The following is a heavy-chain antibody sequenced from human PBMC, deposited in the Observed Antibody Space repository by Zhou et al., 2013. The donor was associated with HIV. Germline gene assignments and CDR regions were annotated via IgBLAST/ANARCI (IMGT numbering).Heavy chain of an antibody. CDR3: ARRDYYDSSAGGFDI. CDR2: ITPFSADT. Sequence: QMQLVQSGAEVKKTGSSVRVSCKASGSTFTYRYLHWVRQAPGQALEWMGWITPFSADTKYAQKVQDRVTVTTDRSLSAAYMELSSLTSGDTAIFYCARRDYYDSSAGGFDIWGRGTMVIVSS. J-gene: IGHJ3*02. V-gene: IGHV1-45*02. D-gene: IGHD3-22*01. CDR1: GSTFTYRY.